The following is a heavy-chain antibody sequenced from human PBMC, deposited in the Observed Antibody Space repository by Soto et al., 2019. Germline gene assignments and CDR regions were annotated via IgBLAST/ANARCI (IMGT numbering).Heavy chain of an antibody. CDR2: IYSGGST. J-gene: IGHJ4*02. D-gene: IGHD6-13*01. CDR1: GFTVSNNY. V-gene: IGHV3-53*01. Sequence: EVQLVESGGGLIQPGGSLRLSCAASGFTVSNNYMRWVRQAPGKGLEWVSLIYSGGSTHYADSVKGRFTISRDNSKNTMYFQMNSLRVEDTAVYYCARDPPGIAASGGGGWGQGTLVTVSS. CDR3: ARDPPGIAASGGGG.